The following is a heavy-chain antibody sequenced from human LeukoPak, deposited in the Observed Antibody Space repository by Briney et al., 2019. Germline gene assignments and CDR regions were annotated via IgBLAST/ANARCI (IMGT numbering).Heavy chain of an antibody. D-gene: IGHD6-13*01. CDR3: ARGVPAAADPYYYYMDV. Sequence: SETLSLTCAVSGGSISSGGYSWSWIRQPPGKGLEWIGYIYHSGSTYYNPSLKSRVTISVDTSKNQFSLKLSSVTAADTAVYYCARGVPAAADPYYYYMDVWGKGTTVTVSS. CDR2: IYHSGST. J-gene: IGHJ6*03. CDR1: GGSISSGGYS. V-gene: IGHV4-30-2*01.